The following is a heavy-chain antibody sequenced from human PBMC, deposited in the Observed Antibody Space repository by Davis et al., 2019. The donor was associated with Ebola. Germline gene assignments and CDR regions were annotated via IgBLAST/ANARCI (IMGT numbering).Heavy chain of an antibody. CDR2: IKTDGREE. Sequence: GGSLRLSCATPGFTFSTSWMSWVRRAPGKGLERVANIKTDGREEHYVDSVKGRFTMSRDNAKNSLYLQLVSLRDEDTAVYYCARWGLRGNYDSWSGSDYYFDYWGQGILVTVSS. J-gene: IGHJ4*02. CDR3: ARWGLRGNYDSWSGSDYYFDY. D-gene: IGHD3-3*01. V-gene: IGHV3-7*01. CDR1: GFTFSTSW.